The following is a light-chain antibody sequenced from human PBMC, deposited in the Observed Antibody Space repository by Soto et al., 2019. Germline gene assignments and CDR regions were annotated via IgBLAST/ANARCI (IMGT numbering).Light chain of an antibody. J-gene: IGLJ1*01. CDR2: KNN. V-gene: IGLV1-47*01. Sequence: QAVLTQPPSASGTPGRKVSISCSGSGSNIGSNYVYWYQQLPGTAPKLLIYKNNQRPSGVPDRFSGSKSDTSASLAISGLRSEDEADYYCAAWDDSLSGHLFGTGTKVTVL. CDR1: GSNIGSNY. CDR3: AAWDDSLSGHL.